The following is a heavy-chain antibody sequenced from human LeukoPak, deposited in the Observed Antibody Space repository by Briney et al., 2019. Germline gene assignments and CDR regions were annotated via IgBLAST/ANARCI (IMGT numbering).Heavy chain of an antibody. V-gene: IGHV3-23*01. CDR3: AKPYNWTKRTWFDY. J-gene: IGHJ4*02. CDR1: GFTFSSCA. D-gene: IGHD1-1*01. CDR2: ISGSGGST. Sequence: GGSLRLSCAASGFTFSSCAMSWVRQAPGKGLEWVSAISGSGGSTYYADSVKGRFTISRDNSKNTLYLQMNSLRAEDTAVYYCAKPYNWTKRTWFDYWGQGTLVTVSS.